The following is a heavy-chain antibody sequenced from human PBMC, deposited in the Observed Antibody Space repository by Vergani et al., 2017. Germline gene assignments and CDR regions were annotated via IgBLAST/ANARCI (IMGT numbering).Heavy chain of an antibody. Sequence: EVQLVESGGGLVQPGGSLRLSCAASGFTFSSYWMSWVRQAPGKGLEWVANIKQDGSEKDYVDSVKGRFTISRDNAKNSRYLQMNSRRAEDTAVYYCARGFLEWSYYYYYYYGMDVWGQGTTVTVSS. J-gene: IGHJ6*02. D-gene: IGHD3-3*01. CDR1: GFTFSSYW. CDR3: ARGFLEWSYYYYYYYGMDV. V-gene: IGHV3-7*03. CDR2: IKQDGSEK.